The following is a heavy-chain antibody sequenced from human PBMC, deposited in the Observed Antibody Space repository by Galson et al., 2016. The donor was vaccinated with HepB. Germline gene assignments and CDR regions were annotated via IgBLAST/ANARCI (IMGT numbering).Heavy chain of an antibody. V-gene: IGHV4-31*03. CDR3: ARGAAGGWHDF. Sequence: TLSLTCTVSGGPFNIGGHYWSWFRQLPGRGLEWIGYIYYSGSTFYNPSLKSRVAISIDTSKSQFSLKLSSLTAADTAVYYCARGAAGGWHDFWGQGTLVTVSS. CDR1: GGPFNIGGHY. CDR2: IYYSGST. D-gene: IGHD6-19*01. J-gene: IGHJ4*02.